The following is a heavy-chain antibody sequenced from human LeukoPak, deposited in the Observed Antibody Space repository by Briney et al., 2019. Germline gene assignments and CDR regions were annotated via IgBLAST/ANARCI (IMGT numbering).Heavy chain of an antibody. CDR1: GFTFSSYA. V-gene: IGHV3-23*01. Sequence: PGGSLRLSCAASGFTFSSYAMSWVRQAPGKGLEWVSAISGSGGSTYYADSVKGRFTISRDNSKNTLYLQMNSLRAEDTAVYYCAKNGVMVRGVISIQGYYYYMDVWGKGTTVTVSS. CDR3: AKNGVMVRGVISIQGYYYYMDV. J-gene: IGHJ6*03. D-gene: IGHD3-10*01. CDR2: ISGSGGST.